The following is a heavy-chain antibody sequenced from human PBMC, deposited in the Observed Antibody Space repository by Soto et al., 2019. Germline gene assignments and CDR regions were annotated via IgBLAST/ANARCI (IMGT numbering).Heavy chain of an antibody. D-gene: IGHD6-6*01. V-gene: IGHV3-30-3*01. Sequence: GGSLRLSCASSVFTFSSYAMHWVRQAPGKGLEWVAVVSYDGTNKHYADSVKGRFTISRNNSNKTLYLQMKSLRAEDTAVYYCARDLWYSSSTSPSSGMDVWGKGPTVTVSS. J-gene: IGHJ6*04. CDR1: VFTFSSYA. CDR3: ARDLWYSSSTSPSSGMDV. CDR2: VSYDGTNK.